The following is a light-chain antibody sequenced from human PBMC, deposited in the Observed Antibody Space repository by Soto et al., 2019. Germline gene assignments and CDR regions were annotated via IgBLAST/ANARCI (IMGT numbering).Light chain of an antibody. CDR3: GTWDSSLSAVV. V-gene: IGLV1-51*01. Sequence: QSVLTQPPSVSAAPGQKVTISCSGSSSNIGNNYVSWYQQLPGTAPKLLIYDSNKRPSGIPDRFSGSKSGTSATLGIIGLQIGDEADYYCGTWDSSLSAVVFGGGTKLTVL. J-gene: IGLJ2*01. CDR2: DSN. CDR1: SSNIGNNY.